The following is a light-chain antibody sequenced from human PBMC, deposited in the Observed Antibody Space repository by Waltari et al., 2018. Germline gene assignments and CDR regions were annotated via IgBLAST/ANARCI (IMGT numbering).Light chain of an antibody. CDR1: QSISSW. V-gene: IGKV1-5*03. J-gene: IGKJ4*01. CDR2: KAS. Sequence: VGDRVTITCRASQSISSWLAWYQQKPGKAPKLLIYKASSLESGVPSRFSGSGSGTEFTLTISSLQPDDFATYYCQQYNSYLLTFGGGTKVEIK. CDR3: QQYNSYLLT.